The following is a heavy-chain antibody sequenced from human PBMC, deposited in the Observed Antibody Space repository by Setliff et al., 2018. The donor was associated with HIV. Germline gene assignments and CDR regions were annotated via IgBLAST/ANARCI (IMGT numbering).Heavy chain of an antibody. D-gene: IGHD6-13*01. V-gene: IGHV1-69*13. CDR1: GGTFSSYA. CDR3: ARGRPYSSFDY. Sequence: VASVKVSCKASGGTFSSYAISWVRQAPGQGLEWMGGIIPIFGTANYAQKFQGRVTITADESTSTAYMELSSLGSEDTAVYYCARGRPYSSFDYWGQGTLVTVSS. CDR2: IIPIFGTA. J-gene: IGHJ4*02.